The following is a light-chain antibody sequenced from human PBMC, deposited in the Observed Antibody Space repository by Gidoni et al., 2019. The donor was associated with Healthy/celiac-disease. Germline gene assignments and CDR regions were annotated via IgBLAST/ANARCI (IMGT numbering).Light chain of an antibody. CDR3: QQYYSYPWT. Sequence: AIRKSHSPSSFSASTGDRVTITCRASQGISSYLAWYQQKPGKAPKLLIYAASTLQSGVPSRFSGSGSGTDFTLTISCLQSEDFATYYCQQYYSYPWTFGQGTKVEIK. CDR2: AAS. J-gene: IGKJ1*01. V-gene: IGKV1-8*01. CDR1: QGISSY.